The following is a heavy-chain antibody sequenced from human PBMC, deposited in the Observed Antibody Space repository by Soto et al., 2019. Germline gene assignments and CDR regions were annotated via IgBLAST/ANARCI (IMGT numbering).Heavy chain of an antibody. J-gene: IGHJ4*02. CDR2: INHSGDI. CDR1: GGSFSGYY. CDR3: ARAYGGNCFDY. V-gene: IGHV4-34*01. Sequence: PXXTLSLPFAVYGGSFSGYYWGWIRQPPGKGLEWIGEINHSGDIMYNPSLQRRLTLFVDTSKNQFSLKLRSVTAADTAVYYCARAYGGNCFDYWGQGTLVTVSS. D-gene: IGHD2-15*01.